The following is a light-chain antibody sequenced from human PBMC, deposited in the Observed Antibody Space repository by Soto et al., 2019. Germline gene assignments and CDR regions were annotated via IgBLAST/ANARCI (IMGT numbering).Light chain of an antibody. CDR1: SGTIASNY. J-gene: IGLJ3*02. V-gene: IGLV6-57*04. CDR3: QSYDSTTNWV. CDR2: QNN. Sequence: NFMLTQPHSVSESPGKTVTISCTRSSGTIASNYVQWYQQRPGSAPTTVMFQNNQRPSGVPDRFSGSIDTSSNSAALIISGLETEDEADYYRQSYDSTTNWVFGGGTKLTVL.